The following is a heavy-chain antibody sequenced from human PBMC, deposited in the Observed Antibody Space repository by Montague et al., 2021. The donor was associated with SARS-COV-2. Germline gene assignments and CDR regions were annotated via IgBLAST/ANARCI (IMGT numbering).Heavy chain of an antibody. CDR3: ARVGRQQLVRLSGMDV. J-gene: IGHJ6*02. V-gene: IGHV4-39*07. Sequence: SKTLSLTCTVSDGSISSSSYYWGWIRQPPGKGLEWIGSIYYSGSTYYNPSLKSRVTISVDTSKNQFSLKLSSVTAADTAVYYCARVGRQQLVRLSGMDVWGQGTTVTVSS. CDR1: DGSISSSSYY. CDR2: IYYSGST. D-gene: IGHD6-13*01.